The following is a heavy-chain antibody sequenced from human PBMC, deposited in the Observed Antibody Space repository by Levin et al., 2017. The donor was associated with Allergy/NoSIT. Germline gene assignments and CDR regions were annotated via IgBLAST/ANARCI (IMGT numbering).Heavy chain of an antibody. CDR3: AGAFASAGTDSIYFYYYGVDV. V-gene: IGHV4-34*01. CDR2: INHSGTT. Sequence: SETLSLTCGVDGGSFRSFYWSWIRQPPGKGLEWIGEINHSGTTKYNPSLKSRVTISIDTSENQISLSLSSVTAADTAVYYCAGAFASAGTDSIYFYYYGVDVWGQGTTVTVSS. J-gene: IGHJ6*02. D-gene: IGHD6-13*01. CDR1: GGSFRSFY.